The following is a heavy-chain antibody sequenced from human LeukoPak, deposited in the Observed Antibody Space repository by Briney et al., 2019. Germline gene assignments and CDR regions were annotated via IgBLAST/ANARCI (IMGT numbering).Heavy chain of an antibody. CDR3: AKDRRRDDVLTGSFPD. D-gene: IGHD3-9*01. J-gene: IGHJ4*02. V-gene: IGHV3-48*03. CDR2: IRSSGSAI. Sequence: PGGSLRLSCAASGFTFSDYEMNWVRQAPGKGLEWVSYIRSSGSAIYYADSVKGRFTISRDNSKNTLYLQMNSLRAEDTAVYNCAKDRRRDDVLTGSFPDWGQGTLVTVSS. CDR1: GFTFSDYE.